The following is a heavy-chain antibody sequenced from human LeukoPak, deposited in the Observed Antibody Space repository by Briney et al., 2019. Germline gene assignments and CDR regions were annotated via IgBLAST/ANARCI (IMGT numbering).Heavy chain of an antibody. D-gene: IGHD1-7*01. CDR1: GYTFTGFDSIY. Sequence: GASMKVSCKASGYTFTGFDSIYIHWVRQVPGQGLEWMGWINPNSGGTKFARRFQGRVTMTRDTSISTVFMELNRLRSDDTGIYYCARKGVWNYVFVYWGQGSLVTVSS. CDR2: INPNSGGT. V-gene: IGHV1-2*02. J-gene: IGHJ4*02. CDR3: ARKGVWNYVFVY.